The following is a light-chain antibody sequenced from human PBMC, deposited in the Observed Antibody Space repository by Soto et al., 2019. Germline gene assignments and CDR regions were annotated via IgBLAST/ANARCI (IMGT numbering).Light chain of an antibody. V-gene: IGKV3-20*01. CDR2: GAS. CDR3: RQYGRSLEFA. Sequence: IVLTQSPGTLSLSPGERATLSCRASQTVSSNFLARYQEKPGQGPRLLIYGASTRATGIPDRFSGSGSGTDFTLTISRLDPEDFAVYYCRQYGRSLEFAVGGGTKVDI. CDR1: QTVSSNF. J-gene: IGKJ4*01.